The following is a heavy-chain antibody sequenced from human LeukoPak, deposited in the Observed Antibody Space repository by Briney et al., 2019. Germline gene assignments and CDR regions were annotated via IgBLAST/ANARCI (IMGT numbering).Heavy chain of an antibody. Sequence: GGSLRLSCAASGFTFSSYSMNWVRQAPGKGLEWVSSISSSSSYIYYAGSVKGRFTISRDNAKNSLYLQMNSLRAEDTAVYYCARAHSEVVPDYWGQGTLVTVSS. CDR2: ISSSSSYI. D-gene: IGHD2-2*01. CDR3: ARAHSEVVPDY. V-gene: IGHV3-21*01. J-gene: IGHJ4*02. CDR1: GFTFSSYS.